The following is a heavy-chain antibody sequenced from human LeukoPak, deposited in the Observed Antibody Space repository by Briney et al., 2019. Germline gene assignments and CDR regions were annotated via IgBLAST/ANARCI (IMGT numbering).Heavy chain of an antibody. V-gene: IGHV3-23*03. CDR2: IYSGGST. Sequence: GGSLRLSCAASGFTFSSYGMSWVRQAPGKGLEWVSVIYSGGSTYYADSVKGRFTISRDNSKNTLYLQMNSLRAEDTAVYYCAKDRAYVSIADYWGQGTLVTVSS. CDR1: GFTFSSYG. CDR3: AKDRAYVSIADY. J-gene: IGHJ4*02. D-gene: IGHD2-21*01.